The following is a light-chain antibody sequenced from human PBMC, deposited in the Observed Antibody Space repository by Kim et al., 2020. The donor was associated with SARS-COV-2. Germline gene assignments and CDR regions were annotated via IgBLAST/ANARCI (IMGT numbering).Light chain of an antibody. J-gene: IGKJ5*01. CDR2: AAS. CDR1: QSISSY. Sequence: SVGDRVTITCRASQSISSYLNWYQQKPGKAPNLLIYAASSLQSGVPSRFSGSGSGTDFTLSISSLQPEDFATYYCQQSYSTPSITFGQGTRLEIK. V-gene: IGKV1-39*01. CDR3: QQSYSTPSIT.